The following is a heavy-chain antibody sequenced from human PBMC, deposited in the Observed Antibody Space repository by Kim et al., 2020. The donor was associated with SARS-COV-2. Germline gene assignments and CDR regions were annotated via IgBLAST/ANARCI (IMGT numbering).Heavy chain of an antibody. V-gene: IGHV4-34*01. CDR1: GGSFSGYY. CDR2: INHSGST. D-gene: IGHD5-12*01. J-gene: IGHJ4*02. Sequence: SETLSLTCAVYGGSFSGYYWSWIRQPPGKGLEWIGEINHSGSTNYNPSLKSRVTISVDTSKNQFSLKLSSVTAADTAVYYCARAGKVEMATISYNYWGQRTLVTVSS. CDR3: ARAGKVEMATISYNY.